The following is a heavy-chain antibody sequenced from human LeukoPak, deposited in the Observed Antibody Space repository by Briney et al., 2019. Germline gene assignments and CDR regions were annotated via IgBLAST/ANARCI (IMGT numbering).Heavy chain of an antibody. CDR2: IWYDGSNK. Sequence: PGGSLRLSCAASGFTFSSYGMRWVRQAPGKGLEWVAVIWYDGSNKYYADSVKGRFTISRDNSKNTLYLQMNSLRAEDTAVYYCAKGGYSSGWYGGYWGQGTLVTVSS. D-gene: IGHD6-19*01. J-gene: IGHJ4*02. V-gene: IGHV3-33*06. CDR1: GFTFSSYG. CDR3: AKGGYSSGWYGGY.